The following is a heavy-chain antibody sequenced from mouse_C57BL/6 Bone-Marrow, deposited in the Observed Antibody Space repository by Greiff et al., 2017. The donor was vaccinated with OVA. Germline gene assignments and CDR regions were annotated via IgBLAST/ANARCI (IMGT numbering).Heavy chain of an antibody. J-gene: IGHJ3*01. D-gene: IGHD1-1*01. V-gene: IGHV14-4*01. Sequence: VQLKESGAELVRPGASVKLSCTASGFNIKDDYMHWVKQRPEQGLEWIGWIDPENGDTEYASKFQGKATITADTSSNTAYLQLSSLTSEDTAVYYCTTRTTVVAPFAYWGQGTLVTVSA. CDR2: IDPENGDT. CDR3: TTRTTVVAPFAY. CDR1: GFNIKDDY.